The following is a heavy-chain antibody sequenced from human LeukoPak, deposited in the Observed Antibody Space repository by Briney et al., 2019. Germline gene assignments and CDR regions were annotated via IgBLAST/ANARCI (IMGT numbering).Heavy chain of an antibody. CDR2: ISNSGRTK. J-gene: IGHJ4*02. CDR1: GFTFSSYD. D-gene: IGHD2-2*01. CDR3: ARSSRSLEEFDY. V-gene: IGHV3-48*03. Sequence: GGSLRLSCAASGFTFSSYDINWVRQAPGKGLEWVSYISNSGRTKYYADSVKGRFTISRDNAKNSLYLQMDSLSAEDTAVYYSARSSRSLEEFDYWGQGTPVTVSS.